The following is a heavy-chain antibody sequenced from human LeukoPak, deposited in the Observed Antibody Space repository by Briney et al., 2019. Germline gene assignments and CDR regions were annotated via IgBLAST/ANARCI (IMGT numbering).Heavy chain of an antibody. CDR3: ARDALRQWLGESDLDY. V-gene: IGHV3-11*01. J-gene: IGHJ4*02. CDR2: ISSSGSTI. CDR1: GFTFSDYY. D-gene: IGHD6-19*01. Sequence: GSLRLSCAASGFTFSDYYMSWIRQAPGKGLEWVSYISSSGSTIYYADSVKGRFTISRDNDKNSLYLHMNSLRAEDTAVYYCARDALRQWLGESDLDYWGQGTLVTVSS.